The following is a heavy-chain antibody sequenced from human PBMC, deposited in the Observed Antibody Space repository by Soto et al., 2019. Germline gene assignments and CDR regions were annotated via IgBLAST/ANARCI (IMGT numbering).Heavy chain of an antibody. V-gene: IGHV1-8*01. D-gene: IGHD3-16*01. J-gene: IGHJ5*02. Sequence: ASEKVSCKASGYSFTNNAVTWVRRATGQGLEWMGWMNPGSGDTGYAQKFQGRVTMTRDISIATAYMELSSLRSDDTAIYYCAGMATFGSLNWFDPWGQGTLVTVSS. CDR3: AGMATFGSLNWFDP. CDR1: GYSFTNNA. CDR2: MNPGSGDT.